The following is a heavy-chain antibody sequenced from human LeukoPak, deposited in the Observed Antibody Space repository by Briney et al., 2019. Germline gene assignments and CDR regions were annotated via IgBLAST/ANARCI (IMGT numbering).Heavy chain of an antibody. J-gene: IGHJ4*02. V-gene: IGHV5-51*01. D-gene: IGHD3-10*01. CDR3: ARLGLGSGSSCDY. CDR2: IYPGDSET. CDR1: GDNFASYR. Sequence: GESLKIPCKVSGDNFASYRIGWVRQMPGKGLEWMGFIYPGDSETKNSPSFQGQVTMSADKSISTAYLQWSSLKASDTAIYYCARLGLGSGSSCDYWGQGTLVIVSS.